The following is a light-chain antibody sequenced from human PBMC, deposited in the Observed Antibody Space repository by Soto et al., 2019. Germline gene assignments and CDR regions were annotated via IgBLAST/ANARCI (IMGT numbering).Light chain of an antibody. Sequence: EIVLTQSPGTLSLSPGEGATLSCRASQSVSSSYLAWYQQGPGQAPRLLIYGASSRATGIPDRFSGSGSGTDFTLTINRLEPEDFAVYYCQQYGRSRTFGQGTKVDIK. J-gene: IGKJ1*01. CDR3: QQYGRSRT. CDR1: QSVSSSY. V-gene: IGKV3-20*01. CDR2: GAS.